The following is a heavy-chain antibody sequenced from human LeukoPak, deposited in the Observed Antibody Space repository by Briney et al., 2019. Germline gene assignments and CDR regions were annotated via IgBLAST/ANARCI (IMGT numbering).Heavy chain of an antibody. J-gene: IGHJ6*02. D-gene: IGHD1-26*01. CDR2: IYYSGST. Sequence: SETLSLTCTVSGGSISSYYWSWIRQPPGKGLEWMGYIYYSGSTNYNPSLKSRVTISVDTSKNQFSLKLSSVTAADTAVYYCARSKSGSFRCYYYGMDVWGQGTTVTVSS. V-gene: IGHV4-59*08. CDR3: ARSKSGSFRCYYYGMDV. CDR1: GGSISSYY.